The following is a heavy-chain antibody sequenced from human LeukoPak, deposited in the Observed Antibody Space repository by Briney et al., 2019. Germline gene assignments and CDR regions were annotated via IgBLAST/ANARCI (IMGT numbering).Heavy chain of an antibody. CDR3: ARDADTSGSYWYFDL. Sequence: GGSLRLSCAASGFTFSSYSFNWVRQVPGKGLEWVSSITTTFYTYYTDSVKGRFTISRDNAKNSLYLQMNSLRAEDTAVYYCARDADTSGSYWYFDLWGRGTQVTVSS. CDR2: ITTTFYT. D-gene: IGHD3-22*01. V-gene: IGHV3-21*01. J-gene: IGHJ2*01. CDR1: GFTFSSYS.